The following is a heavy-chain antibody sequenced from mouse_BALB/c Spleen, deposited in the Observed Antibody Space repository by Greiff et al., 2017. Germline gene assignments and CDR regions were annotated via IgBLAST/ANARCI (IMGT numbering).Heavy chain of an antibody. Sequence: VQLQQSGAELVKPGASVKLSCKASGYTFTSYYMYWVKQRPGQGLEWIGEINPSNGGTNFNEKFKSKATLTVDKSSSTAYMQLSSLTSEDSAVYYCTRPDYRYAWFAYWGQGTLVTVSA. J-gene: IGHJ3*01. D-gene: IGHD2-14*01. CDR1: GYTFTSYY. V-gene: IGHV1S81*02. CDR3: TRPDYRYAWFAY. CDR2: INPSNGGT.